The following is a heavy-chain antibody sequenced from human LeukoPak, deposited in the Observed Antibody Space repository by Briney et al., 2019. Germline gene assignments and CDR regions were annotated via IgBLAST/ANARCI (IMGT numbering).Heavy chain of an antibody. V-gene: IGHV3-20*04. CDR3: ARGEYGSGSYHIDY. J-gene: IGHJ4*02. D-gene: IGHD3-10*01. CDR2: INWNGGST. Sequence: GGSLRLSCAASGFSFDDYGMSWVRQAPGTGLEWVSGINWNGGSTGYADSVKGRFTISRDNAKNSLYLQMNSLRAEDTAVYYCARGEYGSGSYHIDYWGQGTLVTVSS. CDR1: GFSFDDYG.